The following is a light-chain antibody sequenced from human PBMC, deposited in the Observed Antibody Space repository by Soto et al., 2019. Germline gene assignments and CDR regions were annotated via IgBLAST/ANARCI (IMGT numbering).Light chain of an antibody. CDR2: AAS. V-gene: IGKV3-20*01. CDR3: QQYGTSPLT. CDR1: QSVRSSY. J-gene: IGKJ1*01. Sequence: EIVLTQSPGTLSLSPGERATLSCRASQSVRSSYLAWYQQKPGLAPRLVIYAASTRATGIPDRFSGSGSGTDFTLTISRLEPEDVAVYNCQQYGTSPLTFGQGTKVEIK.